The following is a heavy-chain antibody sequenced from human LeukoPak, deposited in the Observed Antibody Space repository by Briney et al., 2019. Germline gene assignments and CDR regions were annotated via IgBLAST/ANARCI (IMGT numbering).Heavy chain of an antibody. Sequence: GASVKVSCKASGYTFTSYGISWVRQAPGQGLEWVGWISAYNGNTNYAQKLQGRVTMTTDTSTSTAYMELRSLRSDDTAVYYCARGVAAAGTLLLYGMDVWGQGTTVTVSS. CDR3: ARGVAAAGTLLLYGMDV. D-gene: IGHD6-13*01. V-gene: IGHV1-18*01. CDR1: GYTFTSYG. CDR2: ISAYNGNT. J-gene: IGHJ6*02.